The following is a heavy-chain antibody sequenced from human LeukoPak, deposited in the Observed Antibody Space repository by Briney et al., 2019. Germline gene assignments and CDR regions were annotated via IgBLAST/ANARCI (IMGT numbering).Heavy chain of an antibody. J-gene: IGHJ4*02. D-gene: IGHD2-15*01. CDR3: ARGWGEKGYCRGGTCNNPQFDY. CDR1: GFRFSDYW. CDR2: IKEGRREK. V-gene: IGHV3-7*01. Sequence: GGSLRLSCEASGFRFSDYWMTWVRQAPGKGLEWVANIKEGRREKYYVDSVKGRFTLSKDNAKNSVYLQMNSLGAEDTAVYYCARGWGEKGYCRGGTCNNPQFDYWGQGILVTVSS.